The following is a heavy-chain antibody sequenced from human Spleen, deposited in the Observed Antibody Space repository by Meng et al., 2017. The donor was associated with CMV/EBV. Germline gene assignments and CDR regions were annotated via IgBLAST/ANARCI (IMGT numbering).Heavy chain of an antibody. J-gene: IGHJ6*02. CDR2: IKQDGSEK. Sequence: GESLRLSCAASGFTFSSYWMSWVRQAPGKGLEWVANIKQDGSEKYYADSVKGRFTISRDNSENTLYLQMNSLRVEDTAVYYCAKGVLHYYYAMDVWGQGTTVTVSS. CDR1: GFTFSSYW. CDR3: AKGVLHYYYAMDV. V-gene: IGHV3-7*01. D-gene: IGHD2-8*01.